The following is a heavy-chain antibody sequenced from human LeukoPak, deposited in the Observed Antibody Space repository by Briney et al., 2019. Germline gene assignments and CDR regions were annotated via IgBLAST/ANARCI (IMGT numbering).Heavy chain of an antibody. V-gene: IGHV4-39*01. CDR1: GGSISSTSYY. CDR2: IYYSGST. J-gene: IGHJ4*02. CDR3: ARHRYSAYASSDY. D-gene: IGHD5-12*01. Sequence: KPSETLSLTCTVSGGSISSTSYYWGWIRQTPGKGLEWIGSIYYSGSTYYNPSLKSRVTISLATSKNQFSLKLSSVTAADTAVYYCARHRYSAYASSDYWGQGTLVTVSS.